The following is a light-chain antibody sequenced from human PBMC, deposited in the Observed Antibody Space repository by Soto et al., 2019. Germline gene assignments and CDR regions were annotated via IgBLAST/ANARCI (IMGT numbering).Light chain of an antibody. CDR2: DVS. CDR1: SSDVGGYNY. CDR3: CSYAGSRV. V-gene: IGLV2-11*01. J-gene: IGLJ1*01. Sequence: QSALTQPRSVSGSPGQSVTSSCTGTSSDVGGYNYVSWYQQHPGKAPKLMIYDVSKRPSGVPDRFSGSKSGNTASLTISGLQAEDEADYYCCSYAGSRVFGNGTKVTVL.